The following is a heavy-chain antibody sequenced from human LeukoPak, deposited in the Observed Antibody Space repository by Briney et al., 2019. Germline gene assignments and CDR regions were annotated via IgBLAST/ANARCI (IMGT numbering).Heavy chain of an antibody. J-gene: IGHJ4*02. CDR3: ARGIAVADTGFFDY. CDR1: GFTFSHYY. Sequence: PGGSLRLSCAASGFTFSHYYMSWIRQAPGKGLEWVSYISSRSSYTNHADSVKGRFTISRDNAKNSLYLQMNSLRAEDTAVYYCARGIAVADTGFFDYWGQGTLVTVSS. V-gene: IGHV3-11*05. CDR2: ISSRSSYT. D-gene: IGHD6-19*01.